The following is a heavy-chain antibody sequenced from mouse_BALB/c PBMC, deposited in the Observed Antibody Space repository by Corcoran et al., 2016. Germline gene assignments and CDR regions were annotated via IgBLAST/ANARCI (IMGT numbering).Heavy chain of an antibody. Sequence: LVKTGASVKISCKASGYSFTGYYMHWVKQSHGKSREWIGYISCYNGATSYNQKFKGKATFTVDTSSSTAYMQFNSLTSEDSAVYYCARSARATYDMDYWGQGTTLTVSS. CDR3: ARSARATYDMDY. V-gene: IGHV1S34*01. D-gene: IGHD3-1*01. CDR2: ISCYNGAT. CDR1: GYSFTGYY. J-gene: IGHJ2*01.